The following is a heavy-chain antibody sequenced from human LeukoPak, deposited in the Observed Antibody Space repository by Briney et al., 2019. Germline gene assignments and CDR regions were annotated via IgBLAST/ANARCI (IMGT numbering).Heavy chain of an antibody. Sequence: PSETLSLTCTVSGGSISSSSYYWGWIRQPPGKGLEWIGSIYYSGSTYYNPSLKSRVTISVDTSKNQFSLKLSSVTAADTAVYYCARARGDYYYYYYMDVWGKGTTVTVSS. D-gene: IGHD4-17*01. V-gene: IGHV4-39*07. J-gene: IGHJ6*03. CDR1: GGSISSSSYY. CDR3: ARARGDYYYYYYMDV. CDR2: IYYSGST.